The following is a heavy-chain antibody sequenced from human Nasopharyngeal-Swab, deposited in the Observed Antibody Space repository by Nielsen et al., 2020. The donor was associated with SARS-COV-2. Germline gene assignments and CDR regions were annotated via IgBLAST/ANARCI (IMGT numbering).Heavy chain of an antibody. J-gene: IGHJ5*02. D-gene: IGHD1-26*01. CDR2: IIPIFGTA. V-gene: IGHV1-69*06. Sequence: WVRQAPGQGLEWMGRIIPIFGTANYAQKFQGRVTITADKSTSTAYMELSSLRSEDTAVYYCARDRIVGATSAFDPWGQGTLVTVSS. CDR3: ARDRIVGATSAFDP.